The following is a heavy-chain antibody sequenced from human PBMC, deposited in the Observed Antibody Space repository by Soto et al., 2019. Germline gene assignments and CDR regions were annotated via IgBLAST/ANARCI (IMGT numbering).Heavy chain of an antibody. CDR3: ARQRAYDWNGRDAFDI. V-gene: IGHV4-59*08. CDR2: INYSGNT. J-gene: IGHJ3*02. D-gene: IGHD1-20*01. Sequence: QVQLQESGPGLVKPSETLSLTCTVSDGSISSYYWSCIRQPPGKGLEWIGHINYSGNTNYNPSLKSRVTMSVDTSKTQFSLKVMSVTAAETAVYYCARQRAYDWNGRDAFDIWGQGTMVSVSS. CDR1: DGSISSYY.